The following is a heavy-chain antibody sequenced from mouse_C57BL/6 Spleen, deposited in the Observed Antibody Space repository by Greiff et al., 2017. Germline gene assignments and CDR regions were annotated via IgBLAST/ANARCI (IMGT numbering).Heavy chain of an antibody. CDR1: GYTFTSYW. CDR2: IDPSDSYT. J-gene: IGHJ2*01. V-gene: IGHV1-69*01. CDR3: ARLETGTFDY. Sequence: VQLQQPGAELVMPGASVKLSCKASGYTFTSYWMHWVKQRPGQGLEWIGEIDPSDSYTNYNQKFKGKSTLTVDKSSSTAYMQLSSLTAEDSAVYYCARLETGTFDYWGQGTTLTVSS. D-gene: IGHD4-1*01.